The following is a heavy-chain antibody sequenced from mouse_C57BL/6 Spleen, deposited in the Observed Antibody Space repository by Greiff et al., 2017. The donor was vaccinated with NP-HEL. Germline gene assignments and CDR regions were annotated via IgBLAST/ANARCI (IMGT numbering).Heavy chain of an antibody. D-gene: IGHD2-3*01. CDR2: IYPGDGDT. CDR1: GYAFSSYW. Sequence: QVHVKQSGAELVKPGASVKISCKASGYAFSSYWMNWVKQRPGKGLEWIGQIYPGDGDTNYNGKFKGKATLTADKSSSTAYMQLSSLTSEDSAVYFCARPVYDGYYAWGQGTTLTVSS. J-gene: IGHJ2*01. CDR3: ARPVYDGYYA. V-gene: IGHV1-80*01.